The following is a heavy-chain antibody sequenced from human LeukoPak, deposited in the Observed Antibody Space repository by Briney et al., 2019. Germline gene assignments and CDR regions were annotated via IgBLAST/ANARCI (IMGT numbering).Heavy chain of an antibody. CDR1: GFSLSTRGMC. CDR2: IDWDDDK. CDR3: ARIWAGPDYFDY. V-gene: IGHV2-70*11. J-gene: IGHJ4*02. Sequence: SGPALVEPPQTLTLTCTFSGFSLSTRGMCVNWIRQPPGKALEWLGRIDWDDDKYYSTSLKTRLTISKDTSKNQVVLTMTNVDPVDTATYYCARIWAGPDYFDYWGQGTLVTVSS.